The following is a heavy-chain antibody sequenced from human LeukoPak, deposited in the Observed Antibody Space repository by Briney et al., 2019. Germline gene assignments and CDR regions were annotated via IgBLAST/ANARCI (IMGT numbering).Heavy chain of an antibody. CDR1: GFTFSSYS. J-gene: IGHJ4*02. D-gene: IGHD6-6*01. V-gene: IGHV3-20*01. Sequence: GGSLRLSCAASGFTFSSYSMNWVRQAPGKGLEWVSGINWNGGSTGYADSVKGRFTISRDNAKNSLYLQMNSLRAEDTALYHCARNLYSSSFDYWGQGTLVTVSS. CDR3: ARNLYSSSFDY. CDR2: INWNGGST.